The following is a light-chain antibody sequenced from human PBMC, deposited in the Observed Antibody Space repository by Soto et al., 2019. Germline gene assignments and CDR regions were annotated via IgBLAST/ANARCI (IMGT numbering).Light chain of an antibody. CDR2: DDN. CDR3: GTWDIGLSAIV. Sequence: QSVLTQPPSVSAAPGQKVTISCSGSSSNIGNNYVSWYQQLPGTAPKILIYDDNKRPSGIPDRFSGSKSGTSATLGITGLQTGEDADYYCGTWDIGLSAIVFGGGTKVTVL. CDR1: SSNIGNNY. V-gene: IGLV1-51*01. J-gene: IGLJ2*01.